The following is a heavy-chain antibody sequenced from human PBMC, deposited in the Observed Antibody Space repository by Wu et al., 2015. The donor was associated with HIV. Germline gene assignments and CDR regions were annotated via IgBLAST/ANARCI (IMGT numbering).Heavy chain of an antibody. J-gene: IGHJ3*01. Sequence: KLQGRVTMTTDTSTSTAYMELRSLRSDDTAVYYCARELTVDAFDFWGQGTMVTVSS. D-gene: IGHD4-17*01. V-gene: IGHV1-18*01. CDR3: ARELTVDAFDF.